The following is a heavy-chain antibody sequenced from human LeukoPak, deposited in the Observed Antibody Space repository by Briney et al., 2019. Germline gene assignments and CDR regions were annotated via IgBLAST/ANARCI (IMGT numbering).Heavy chain of an antibody. CDR1: GFTFDDYA. CDR3: ARDKGQLELRAFDI. J-gene: IGHJ3*02. D-gene: IGHD1-7*01. Sequence: HPGGSLRLSCAASGFTFDDYAMHWVRQAPGKGLEWVSLISGDGGSTYYADSVKGRFTISRDNAKNSLYLQMNSLRAEDTAVYYCARDKGQLELRAFDIWGQGTMVTVSS. V-gene: IGHV3-43*02. CDR2: ISGDGGST.